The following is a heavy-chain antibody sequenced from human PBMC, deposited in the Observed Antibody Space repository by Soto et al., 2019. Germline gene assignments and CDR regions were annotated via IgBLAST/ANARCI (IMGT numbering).Heavy chain of an antibody. D-gene: IGHD2-15*01. V-gene: IGHV1-18*01. CDR1: GYTFTSYG. Sequence: ASVKVSCKASGYTFTSYGISWVRQAPGQGLEWMGWISAYNGNTNYAQKLQGRVTMTTDTSTSTAYMELRSLRSDDTAVYYCARVARYCSGGSCYSGDYFDYWGQGTLVTVSS. CDR2: ISAYNGNT. CDR3: ARVARYCSGGSCYSGDYFDY. J-gene: IGHJ4*02.